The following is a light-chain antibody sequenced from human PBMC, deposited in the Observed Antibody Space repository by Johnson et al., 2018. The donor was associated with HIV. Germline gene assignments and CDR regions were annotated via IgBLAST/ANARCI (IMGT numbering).Light chain of an antibody. V-gene: IGLV1-51*01. CDR2: DNN. J-gene: IGLJ1*01. CDR1: SSNIGNNY. CDR3: GTWDSSLSAYV. Sequence: QSVLTQPPSVSAAPGQKVTISCSGSSSNIGNNYVSWYQQLPGTAPKLLIYDNNKRPSGIPDRFSGSKSGTSATLGITGLQTGAEADYYCGTWDSSLSAYVLGTGTKVTGL.